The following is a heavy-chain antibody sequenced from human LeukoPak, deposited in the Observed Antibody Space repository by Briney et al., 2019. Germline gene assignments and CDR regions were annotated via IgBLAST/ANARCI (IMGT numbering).Heavy chain of an antibody. CDR3: ARQQGLQNLNFDY. Sequence: GGSLRLSCAASGFTFSSYSMNWVRQAPGKGLEWVSYISSSSSTIYYADSVKGRFTISRDNAKNSLYLQMNSLRAEDTAVYYCARQQGLQNLNFDYWGQGALVTVSS. CDR1: GFTFSSYS. V-gene: IGHV3-48*01. J-gene: IGHJ4*02. CDR2: ISSSSSTI. D-gene: IGHD4-11*01.